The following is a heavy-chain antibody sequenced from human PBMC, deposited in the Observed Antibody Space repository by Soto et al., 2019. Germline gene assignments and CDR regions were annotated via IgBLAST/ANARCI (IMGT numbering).Heavy chain of an antibody. CDR2: IIPIFGTA. CDR1: GGTFSSYA. Sequence: SVKVSCKASGGTFSSYAISWVRQAPGQGLEWMGGIIPIFGTANYAQKFQGRVTITADESTSAAYMELSSLRSEDTAVYYCARDPPPSADYYYYYGMDVWGQGTTVTVSS. V-gene: IGHV1-69*13. D-gene: IGHD6-25*01. J-gene: IGHJ6*02. CDR3: ARDPPPSADYYYYYGMDV.